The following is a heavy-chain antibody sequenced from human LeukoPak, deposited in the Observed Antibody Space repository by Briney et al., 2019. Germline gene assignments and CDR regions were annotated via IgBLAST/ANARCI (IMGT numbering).Heavy chain of an antibody. D-gene: IGHD3-10*01. J-gene: IGHJ3*02. V-gene: IGHV3-30*18. CDR2: ISSDGNTQ. CDR1: GFTISSSG. Sequence: QPGGSLRLSCAASGFTISSSGMHWVRQAPGKGLESVAVISSDGNTQYYADSVKGRFTVSRDNSKNTLFLQMNSLRAEDTAVYYCAKHLRPRGAFDIWGQGTVVTVSS. CDR3: AKHLRPRGAFDI.